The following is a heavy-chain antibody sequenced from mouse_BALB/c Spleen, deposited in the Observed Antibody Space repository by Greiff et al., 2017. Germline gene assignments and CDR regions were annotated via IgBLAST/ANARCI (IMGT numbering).Heavy chain of an antibody. CDR2: ISAGGSYT. J-gene: IGHJ4*01. Sequence: EVKLMESGGGLVKPGGSLKLSCAASGFTFSDYYMYWVRQTPEKRLEWVATISAGGSYTYYPDSVKGRFTISRDNAKNNLYLQMSSLKSEDTAMYYCARGRDTTVAYAMDYWGQGTSVTVSS. CDR1: GFTFSDYY. V-gene: IGHV5-4*02. D-gene: IGHD1-1*01. CDR3: ARGRDTTVAYAMDY.